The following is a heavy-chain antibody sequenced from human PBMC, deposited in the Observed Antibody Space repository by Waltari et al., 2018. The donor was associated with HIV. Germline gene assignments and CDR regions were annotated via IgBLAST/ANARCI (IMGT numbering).Heavy chain of an antibody. V-gene: IGHV3-53*02. D-gene: IGHD3-3*01. CDR1: NFSISYKH. Sequence: LVETGGRLIQSGGSLRLSCTAANFSISYKHVTWVRQTPGGALEWIGVIYPDDTTHYAEAVRGRFTISRVNARTAVFLLMNNLLFEDTATYFCTSGVRYYTPWGRGTRVTVSS. J-gene: IGHJ2*01. CDR3: TSGVRYYTP. CDR2: IYPDDTT.